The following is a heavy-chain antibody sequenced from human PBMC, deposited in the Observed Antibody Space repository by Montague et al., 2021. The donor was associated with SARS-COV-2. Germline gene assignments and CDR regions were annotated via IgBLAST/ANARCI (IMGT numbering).Heavy chain of an antibody. CDR3: AKRGEFDF. CDR2: IIGSVRNP. J-gene: IGHJ4*02. Sequence: SLRLSCEAYGFTVTISAMSWVRQAPVKGLEWVATIIGSVRNPFYGYSGHVRLTISRDNSKNMVFLQMNRLGAEDTAIYYCAKRGEFDFWGRGTLVTVSS. V-gene: IGHV3-23*01. CDR1: GFTVTISA. D-gene: IGHD3-16*01.